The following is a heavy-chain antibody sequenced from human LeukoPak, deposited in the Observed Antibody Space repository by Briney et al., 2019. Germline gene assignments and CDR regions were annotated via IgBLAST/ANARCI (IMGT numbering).Heavy chain of an antibody. Sequence: SGGSLRLSCAASGFTVNSNYMSWVRQAPGKGLEWVSGVSASGDNTKYGDSGKGRFTISRDNSKNTVHLQMNSLRAEDTAVYYCAKDVTGSYPRFDPWGQGTLVTVSS. CDR1: GFTVNSNY. V-gene: IGHV3-53*05. D-gene: IGHD1-20*01. CDR3: AKDVTGSYPRFDP. CDR2: VSASGDNT. J-gene: IGHJ5*02.